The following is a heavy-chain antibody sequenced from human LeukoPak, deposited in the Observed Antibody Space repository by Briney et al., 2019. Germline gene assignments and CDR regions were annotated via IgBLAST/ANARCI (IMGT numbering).Heavy chain of an antibody. CDR1: GGSISSSSSY. CDR3: ARKSSGWYANWFDP. J-gene: IGHJ5*02. CDR2: IYYSGSS. V-gene: IGHV4-39*07. Sequence: SETLSLTCSVSGGSISSSSSYWGWIRQPPGKGLEWIGSIYYSGSSFDNPALKSRVTISVDTSKNQFSLKLSSVTAADTAVYYCARKSSGWYANWFDPWGQGTLVTVSS. D-gene: IGHD6-19*01.